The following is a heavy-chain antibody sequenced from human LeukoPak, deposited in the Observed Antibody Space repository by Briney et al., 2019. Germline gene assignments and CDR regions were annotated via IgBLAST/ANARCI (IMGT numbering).Heavy chain of an antibody. Sequence: SETLSLTCTVSGGPISSYYWSWIRQPPGKGLEWIGYIYYSGSTNYNPSLKSRVTISVDTSKNQFSLKLSSVTAADTAVYYCARDYYGLGCFDYWGQGTLVTVSS. CDR2: IYYSGST. V-gene: IGHV4-59*01. D-gene: IGHD3-22*01. CDR3: ARDYYGLGCFDY. J-gene: IGHJ4*02. CDR1: GGPISSYY.